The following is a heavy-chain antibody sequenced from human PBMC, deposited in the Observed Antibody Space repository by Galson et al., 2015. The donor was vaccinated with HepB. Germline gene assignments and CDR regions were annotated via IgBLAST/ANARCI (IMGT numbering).Heavy chain of an antibody. Sequence: PALVKPTQTLTLTRTFSGFSLTTSGAGVGWIRHPPGKALEWLALIYYDHNQYSPSLKSRLTITKGTSKNQVVLTMTNMDPVDTATYYCAHRRIDWAGWGNFDYWGQGTLVTVSS. V-gene: IGHV2-5*01. J-gene: IGHJ4*02. CDR2: IYYDHN. CDR1: GFSLTTSGAG. CDR3: AHRRIDWAGWGNFDY. D-gene: IGHD3-9*01.